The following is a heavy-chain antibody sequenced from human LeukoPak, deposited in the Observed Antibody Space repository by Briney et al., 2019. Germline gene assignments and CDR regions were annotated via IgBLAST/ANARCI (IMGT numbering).Heavy chain of an antibody. CDR2: IKSKRDGGAT. J-gene: IGHJ4*02. CDR1: GFTFNYAW. V-gene: IGHV3-15*01. CDR3: TTEWTIAASKVDY. D-gene: IGHD6-13*01. Sequence: PGGSLRLSCAASGFTFNYAWMSWVRQAPGKGLEWVGRIKSKRDGGATDYAAPVKGRFTISRDDSKNTLYLQMNSLKTEDTAVYYCTTEWTIAASKVDYWGQGTLVTVSS.